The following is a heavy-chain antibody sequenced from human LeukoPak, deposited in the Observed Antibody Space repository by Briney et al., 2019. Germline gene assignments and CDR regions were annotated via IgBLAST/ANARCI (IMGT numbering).Heavy chain of an antibody. J-gene: IGHJ4*02. D-gene: IGHD3-22*01. CDR3: ATGKDRSGYYYSLDY. Sequence: GASVKVSCKASGGTFSTFPISWVRQAPGQGLEWIGGIIPIFGPNYAQKFQGRATIPADLATATAYMELSSLTSEDTSVYYCATGKDRSGYYYSLDYWGQGTLVTVSS. CDR2: IIPIFGP. CDR1: GGTFSTFP. V-gene: IGHV1-69*13.